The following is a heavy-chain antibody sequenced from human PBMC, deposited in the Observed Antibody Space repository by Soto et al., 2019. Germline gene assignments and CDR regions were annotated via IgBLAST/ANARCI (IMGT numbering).Heavy chain of an antibody. V-gene: IGHV1-2*04. CDR2: INPNSGGT. CDR1: GYTFTDYS. J-gene: IGHJ2*01. CDR3: XXXXXXXXXXXXXLDX. Sequence: QVQLVQSGAEVKKPGASVKVSCKASGYTFTDYSMHWVRQAPGQGLEWMGRINPNSGGTNYAQKFQDWVTMTSDTSISTVYMELSXXXXXXXXXXXXXXXXXXXXXXXXXLDXWGRGTLVTVSS.